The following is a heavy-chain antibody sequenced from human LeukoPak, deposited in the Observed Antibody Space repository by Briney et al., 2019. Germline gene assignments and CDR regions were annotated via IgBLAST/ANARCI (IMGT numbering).Heavy chain of an antibody. CDR2: IYYSGST. V-gene: IGHV4-39*01. CDR3: ARFGQLVPFDY. CDR1: GGSISSSSYY. D-gene: IGHD6-6*01. Sequence: SETLSLTCTVSGGSISSSSYYWGWIRQPPGKGLEWIGSIYYSGSTYYNPSLKSRVTISVDTSKNQFSLKLSSVTAADTAVYYCARFGQLVPFDYWGQRTLVTVSS. J-gene: IGHJ4*02.